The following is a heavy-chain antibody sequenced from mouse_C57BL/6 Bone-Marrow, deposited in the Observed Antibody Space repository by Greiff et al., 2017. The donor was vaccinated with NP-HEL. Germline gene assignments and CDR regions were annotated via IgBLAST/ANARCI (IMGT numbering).Heavy chain of an antibody. D-gene: IGHD2-1*01. V-gene: IGHV1-59*01. CDR3: ERVSTMVKWFAY. J-gene: IGHJ3*01. Sequence: QVQLQQPGAELVRPGTSVKLSCKASGYTFTSYWMHWVKQRPGQGLEWIGVIDPSDSYTNYNQKFKGKATFTVDTSSSTDYMQISSLTSEDSAVYYCERVSTMVKWFAYGGQGSLVTVS. CDR1: GYTFTSYW. CDR2: IDPSDSYT.